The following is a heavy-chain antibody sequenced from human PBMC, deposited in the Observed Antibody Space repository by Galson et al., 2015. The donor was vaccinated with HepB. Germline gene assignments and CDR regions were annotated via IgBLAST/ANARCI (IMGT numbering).Heavy chain of an antibody. CDR3: ARGSYDDSSALDY. D-gene: IGHD6-19*01. CDR1: GGSISSSSYY. V-gene: IGHV4-39*07. Sequence: SETLSLTCTVSGGSISSSSYYWGWIRQPPGKGLEWIGSIYYSGSTYYNPSLKSRVTISVDTSKNQFSLKLSSVTAADTAVYYCARGSYDDSSALDYWGQGTLVTVSS. J-gene: IGHJ4*02. CDR2: IYYSGST.